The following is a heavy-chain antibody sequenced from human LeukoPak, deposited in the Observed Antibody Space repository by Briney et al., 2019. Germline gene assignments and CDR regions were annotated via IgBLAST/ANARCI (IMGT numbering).Heavy chain of an antibody. CDR1: GYTFTSYD. V-gene: IGHV1-18*01. Sequence: ASVKVSCKASGYTFTSYDINWVRQAPGQGLEWMGWVTPFNSNTSYAQRFQGRVIMTTDTSTSTAYMELKSLRSDDTAVYYCARAPHAPYFDWLSHYYMDVWGTGTTVIVSS. J-gene: IGHJ6*03. CDR3: ARAPHAPYFDWLSHYYMDV. D-gene: IGHD3-9*01. CDR2: VTPFNSNT.